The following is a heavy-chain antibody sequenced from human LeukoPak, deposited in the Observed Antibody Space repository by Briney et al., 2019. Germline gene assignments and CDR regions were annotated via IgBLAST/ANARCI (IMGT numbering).Heavy chain of an antibody. Sequence: GASLRLSCAASGFTFSSYAMSWVRQAPGKGLEWVSAISGNGGSTYYADSVKGRFTISRDNSKNTLYLQMNSLRAEDTAVYYCAKDSYPSGSYYYYFDYWGQGTLVTVSS. J-gene: IGHJ4*02. CDR2: ISGNGGST. D-gene: IGHD1-26*01. CDR1: GFTFSSYA. V-gene: IGHV3-23*01. CDR3: AKDSYPSGSYYYYFDY.